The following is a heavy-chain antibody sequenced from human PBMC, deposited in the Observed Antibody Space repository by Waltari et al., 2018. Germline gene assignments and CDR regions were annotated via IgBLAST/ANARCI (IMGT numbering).Heavy chain of an antibody. V-gene: IGHV1-69*04. J-gene: IGHJ6*03. CDR1: GGTFNRHA. Sequence: QVQLRQSGAEVQKPAASVTVSCMASGGTFNRHAIGWAGQVTGTGLEWMGGIIPILGIANYAQKFQGRVTITADESTSTAYMELSSLRSEDTAVYYCARPLTTVTHDYYMDVWGKGTTVTVSS. CDR2: IIPILGIA. D-gene: IGHD4-17*01. CDR3: ARPLTTVTHDYYMDV.